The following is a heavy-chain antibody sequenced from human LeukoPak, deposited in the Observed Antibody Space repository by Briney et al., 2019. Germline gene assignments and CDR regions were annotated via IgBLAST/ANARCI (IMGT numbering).Heavy chain of an antibody. CDR3: ARNNGAATGFDY. J-gene: IGHJ4*02. Sequence: SETLSLTCTVSGGSISSSNYYWGWIRQPPGKGLEWIGSIYYSGSTYYNPSLKSRVTISVDTSKNQFSLKLSSVTAADTAVYYCARNNGAATGFDYWGQGTLVTVSS. V-gene: IGHV4-39*07. CDR2: IYYSGST. D-gene: IGHD2-15*01. CDR1: GGSISSSNYY.